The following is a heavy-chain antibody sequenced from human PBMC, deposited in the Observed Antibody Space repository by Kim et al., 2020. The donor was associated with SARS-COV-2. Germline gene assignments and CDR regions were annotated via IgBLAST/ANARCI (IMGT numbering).Heavy chain of an antibody. CDR1: GFTFSGST. Sequence: GGSLRLFCAASGFTFSGSTIHWVRQASGKGLEWVGRIRGNANSYTTEYGASLQGRFIISRDDSKNTAYLQMNSLKTEDTAVYYCTRIYCGGDCYPSDWGQGTLVTVSS. CDR3: TRIYCGGDCYPSD. V-gene: IGHV3-73*01. J-gene: IGHJ1*01. D-gene: IGHD2-21*02. CDR2: IRGNANSYTT.